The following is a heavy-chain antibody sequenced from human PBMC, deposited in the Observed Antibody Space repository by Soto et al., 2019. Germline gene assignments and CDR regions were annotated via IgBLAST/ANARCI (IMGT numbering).Heavy chain of an antibody. CDR2: IIPILGIA. D-gene: IGHD2-15*01. CDR3: ARSCSGGSCYANWYFDL. Sequence: QVQLVQSGAEVKKPGSSVKVSCKASGGTFSSYTISWVRQAPGQGLEWMGRIIPILGIANYAQKVQGRVTITADKSTSTAYMELSSLRSEDTAVYYCARSCSGGSCYANWYFDLWGRGTLVTVSS. J-gene: IGHJ2*01. V-gene: IGHV1-69*02. CDR1: GGTFSSYT.